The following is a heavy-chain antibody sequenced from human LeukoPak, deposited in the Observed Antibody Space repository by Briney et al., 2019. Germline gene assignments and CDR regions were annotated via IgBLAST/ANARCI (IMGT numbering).Heavy chain of an antibody. D-gene: IGHD3-16*01. V-gene: IGHV3-30*02. CDR2: IRHDGSIK. CDR3: AKDSLADIDY. CDR1: GFIFSTYG. J-gene: IGHJ4*02. Sequence: GGSLRLSCAASGFIFSTYGMYWVRQGLGKGLEWVAFIRHDGSIKNYADSVKGRSTISRDNSKNTLYLQMNSLRAEDTAVYYCAKDSLADIDYWGQGTLVTVSS.